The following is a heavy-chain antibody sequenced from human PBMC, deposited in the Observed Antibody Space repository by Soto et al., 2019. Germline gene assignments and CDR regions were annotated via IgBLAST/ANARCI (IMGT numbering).Heavy chain of an antibody. V-gene: IGHV1-18*01. CDR1: GYIFASYG. Sequence: VASVKVSCKASGYIFASYGISWVRQAPGQGLEWMGWISAYNGNTNYAQKLQGRVTMSTDTSTSTACMELRSLRSDDTAVYYCGRSVGLSYGMDVWGQGTTVTVSS. CDR2: ISAYNGNT. D-gene: IGHD1-26*01. CDR3: GRSVGLSYGMDV. J-gene: IGHJ6*02.